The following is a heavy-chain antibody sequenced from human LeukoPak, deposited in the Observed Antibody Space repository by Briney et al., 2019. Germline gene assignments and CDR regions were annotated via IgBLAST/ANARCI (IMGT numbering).Heavy chain of an antibody. V-gene: IGHV1-3*01. CDR1: GYTFTSYA. CDR3: AREGEWELRFDY. Sequence: ASVKVSCKASGYTFTSYAMHWVRQAPGQRLEWMGWINAGNGNTKYSQKFQGRVTITRDTSASTAYMELSSLRSEDTAVYYCAREGEWELRFDYWGQGTPVTVSS. D-gene: IGHD1-26*01. CDR2: INAGNGNT. J-gene: IGHJ4*02.